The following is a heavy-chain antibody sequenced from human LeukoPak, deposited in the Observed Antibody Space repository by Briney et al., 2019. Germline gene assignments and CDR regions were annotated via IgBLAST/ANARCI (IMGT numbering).Heavy chain of an antibody. CDR1: GFTFSDYY. Sequence: GGSLRLSCAASGFTFSDYYMSWIRQAPGKGLEWVSYISSSGSTIYYADSVKGRFTISRDNAKNSLYLQMNSLRAEDTAVYYCARVRGYMVRGVIAYYMDVWGKGTTVTVSS. D-gene: IGHD3-10*01. J-gene: IGHJ6*03. CDR2: ISSSGSTI. CDR3: ARVRGYMVRGVIAYYMDV. V-gene: IGHV3-11*04.